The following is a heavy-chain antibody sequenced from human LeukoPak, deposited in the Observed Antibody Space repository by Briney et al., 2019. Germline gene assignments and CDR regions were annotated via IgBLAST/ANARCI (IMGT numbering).Heavy chain of an antibody. CDR1: GYTFTTYD. D-gene: IGHD3-3*01. Sequence: GASVKVSCKTSGYTFTTYDINWVRQATGQGLEWMGWMNPNSGNTGYAQKFQGRVTMTRNTSISTAYMELSSLRSDDTAVYYCARAQLPFTISRLFDYWGQGTLVTVSS. V-gene: IGHV1-8*01. CDR3: ARAQLPFTISRLFDY. J-gene: IGHJ4*02. CDR2: MNPNSGNT.